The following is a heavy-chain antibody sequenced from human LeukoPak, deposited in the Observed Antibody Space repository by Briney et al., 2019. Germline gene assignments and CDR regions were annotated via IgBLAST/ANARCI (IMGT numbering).Heavy chain of an antibody. CDR3: ARDPTSSSWYYFDY. CDR1: GFTVSSNY. V-gene: IGHV3-66*01. CDR2: IYSGAST. D-gene: IGHD6-13*01. Sequence: PGGSLRLSCAASGFTVSSNYMSWVRQAPGKGLEWVSVIYSGASTYYADSVKGRFTISRDNSKNTLYLQMNSLRAEDTAVYYCARDPTSSSWYYFDYWGQGTLVTVSS. J-gene: IGHJ4*02.